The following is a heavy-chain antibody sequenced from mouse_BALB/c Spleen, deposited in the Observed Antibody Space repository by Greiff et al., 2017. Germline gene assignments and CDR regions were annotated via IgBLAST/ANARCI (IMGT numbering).Heavy chain of an antibody. Sequence: VQLHQSGAELAKPGASVKMSCKASGYTFTSYWMHWVKQRPGQGLEWIGYINPSTGYTEYNQKFKDKATLTADKSSSTTYMQLSSLTSEDSAVYYCANYYGSSDWYFDVWGAGTTVTVSS. CDR1: GYTFTSYW. V-gene: IGHV1-7*01. CDR3: ANYYGSSDWYFDV. CDR2: INPSTGYT. D-gene: IGHD1-1*01. J-gene: IGHJ1*01.